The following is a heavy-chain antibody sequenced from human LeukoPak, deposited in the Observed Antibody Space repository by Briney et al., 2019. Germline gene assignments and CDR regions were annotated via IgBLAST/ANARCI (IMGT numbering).Heavy chain of an antibody. J-gene: IGHJ4*02. D-gene: IGHD3-22*01. CDR1: GFTFSNAW. CDR3: TYYYDSSGYFGY. Sequence: GGSLRLSCAASGFTFSNAWMSWVRQAPGKGVEWVGRIKRKTDGGTTDYAAAVKGRFTTSRDDSKNTLYLQMNSLKTEDTAVYYCTYYYDSSGYFGYWGQGTLVTVSS. CDR2: IKRKTDGGTT. V-gene: IGHV3-15*01.